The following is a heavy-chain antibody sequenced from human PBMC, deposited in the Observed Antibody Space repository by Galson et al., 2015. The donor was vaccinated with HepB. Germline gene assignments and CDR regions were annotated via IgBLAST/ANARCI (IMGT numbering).Heavy chain of an antibody. D-gene: IGHD1-7*01. CDR1: GGTFSSYA. Sequence: SVKVSCKASGGTFSSYAISWVRQAPGQGLEWMGGIIPIFGIANYAQKFQGRVTITADESTSTAYMELSSLRSEDTAVYYCARAPQGAGTTSGYFDYWGQGTLVTVSS. J-gene: IGHJ4*02. CDR2: IIPIFGIA. CDR3: ARAPQGAGTTSGYFDY. V-gene: IGHV1-69*13.